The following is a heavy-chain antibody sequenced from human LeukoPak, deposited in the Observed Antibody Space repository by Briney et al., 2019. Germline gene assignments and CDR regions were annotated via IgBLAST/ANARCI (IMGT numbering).Heavy chain of an antibody. CDR2: INHSGST. V-gene: IGHV4-34*01. CDR3: ARPPYYDSSGYYKT. CDR1: GGSFSGYY. Sequence: SETLSLTCAVYGGSFSGYYWSWIRQPPGKGLEWIGEINHSGSTNYNPSLKSRVTISVDTSKNQFSLKLSSVTAADTAVYYCARPPYYDSSGYYKTWGQGTPVTVSS. D-gene: IGHD3-22*01. J-gene: IGHJ5*02.